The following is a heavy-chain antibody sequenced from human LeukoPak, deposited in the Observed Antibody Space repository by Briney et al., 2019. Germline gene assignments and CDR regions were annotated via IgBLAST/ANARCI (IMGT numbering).Heavy chain of an antibody. J-gene: IGHJ4*02. CDR3: AGSLGYCTSNVCYLKY. CDR1: GGTFSSYA. D-gene: IGHD2-8*01. V-gene: IGHV1-69*13. CDR2: IIPIFGTA. Sequence: SVTVSCKASGGTFSSYAISWVRQAPGQGLEWMGGIIPIFGTANYAQKFQGRVTITADESTSTAYMELSSLRSDDTAVYYCAGSLGYCTSNVCYLKYWGQGTLVTVSS.